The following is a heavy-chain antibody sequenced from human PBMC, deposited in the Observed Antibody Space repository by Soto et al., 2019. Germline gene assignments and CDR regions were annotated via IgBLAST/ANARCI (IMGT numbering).Heavy chain of an antibody. J-gene: IGHJ4*02. CDR3: ARDSLAHAKDDY. D-gene: IGHD2-2*01. V-gene: IGHV3-21*01. CDR2: ISSSSSYI. CDR1: GFTFSSYS. Sequence: GGSLRLSCAASGFTFSSYSMNWVRQAPGKGLEWVSSISSSSSYIYYADSVKGRFTISRDNAKNSLYLQMNSLRAEDTAVYYCARDSLAHAKDDYWGQGTLVTVSS.